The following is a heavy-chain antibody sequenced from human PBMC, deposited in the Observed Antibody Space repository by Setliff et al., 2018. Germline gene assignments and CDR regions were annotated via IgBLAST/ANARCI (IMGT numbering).Heavy chain of an antibody. Sequence: GASVKVSCKTSAYSFSGYYIHWVRQAPGQGLEWMGWINTNNGGTKYAQTFQGRVTMTRDTSITTAYLGLSRLTSDDTAVYYCAKTKGFGDGWFDPWGQGTLVTVSS. CDR3: AKTKGFGDGWFDP. CDR1: AYSFSGYY. CDR2: INTNNGGT. D-gene: IGHD3-10*01. V-gene: IGHV1-2*02. J-gene: IGHJ5*02.